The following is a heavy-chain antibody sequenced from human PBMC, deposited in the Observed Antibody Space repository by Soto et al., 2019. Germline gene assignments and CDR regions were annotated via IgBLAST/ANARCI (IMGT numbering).Heavy chain of an antibody. J-gene: IGHJ3*02. CDR2: TYYRSKWYN. V-gene: IGHV6-1*01. CDR1: WYSGSSNTAS. Sequence: AQPLSLTCSISWYSGSSNTASWNWSMQSPSRCLDCLVRTYYRSKWYNDYAVSVKSRITINQDTSKNQFSLQLNSVTPEDTAVYYCARDLRGGSYHNPFDIWGQGIMVTVS. D-gene: IGHD1-26*01. CDR3: ARDLRGGSYHNPFDI.